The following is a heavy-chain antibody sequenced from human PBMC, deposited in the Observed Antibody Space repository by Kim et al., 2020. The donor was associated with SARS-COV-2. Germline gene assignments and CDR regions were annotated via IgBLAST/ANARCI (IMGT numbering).Heavy chain of an antibody. CDR1: GGSISSSSYY. CDR3: ARHGYDYGDYQLDY. J-gene: IGHJ4*01. CDR2: IYYSGST. V-gene: IGHV4-39*01. D-gene: IGHD4-17*01. Sequence: SETLSLTCTVSGGSISSSSYYWGWIRQPPGKGLEWIGSIYYSGSTYYNPSLKSRVTISVDTSKNQFPLKLSSVTAADTAVYYCARHGYDYGDYQLDYWG.